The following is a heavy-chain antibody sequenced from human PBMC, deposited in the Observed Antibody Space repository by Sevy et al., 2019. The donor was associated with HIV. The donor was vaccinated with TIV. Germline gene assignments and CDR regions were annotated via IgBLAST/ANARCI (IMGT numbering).Heavy chain of an antibody. V-gene: IGHV3-15*01. D-gene: IGHD3-3*01. CDR1: GFTFSNAW. J-gene: IGHJ3*02. CDR3: TTDTGISDYDFWSGRDDTFDN. CDR2: IKSKTDGGTT. Sequence: GGSLRLSCAASGFTFSNAWMSWVRQAPGKGLEWVGRIKSKTDGGTTDYAAPVKGRFTISTEESKNIMYLKMNSLKTEDTAVYYCTTDTGISDYDFWSGRDDTFDNWGQGTMVTVSS.